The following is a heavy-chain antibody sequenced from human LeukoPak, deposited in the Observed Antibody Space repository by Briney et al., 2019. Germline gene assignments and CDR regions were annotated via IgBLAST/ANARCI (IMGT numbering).Heavy chain of an antibody. J-gene: IGHJ4*02. CDR2: IYYSGST. Sequence: SETLSLTCTVSGGSISSYYWSWIRQPPGKGLEWIGYIYYSGSTNYNPSLKSRVTISVDTSKNQFSLKLSSVTAADTAVYYCARGNYVWGSYRYQGEDYWGQGTLVTVSS. CDR1: GGSISSYY. CDR3: ARGNYVWGSYRYQGEDY. V-gene: IGHV4-59*12. D-gene: IGHD3-16*02.